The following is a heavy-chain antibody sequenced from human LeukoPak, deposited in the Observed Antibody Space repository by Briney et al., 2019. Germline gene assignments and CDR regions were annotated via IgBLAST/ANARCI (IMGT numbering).Heavy chain of an antibody. CDR2: IKEDGSRK. V-gene: IGHV3-7*01. CDR3: ARDGVTSSVVY. J-gene: IGHJ4*02. CDR1: GFTFSSYW. D-gene: IGHD2-21*02. Sequence: GGSLRLSCAASGFTFSSYWMSWVRQAPGKGLEWMANIKEDGSRKYYVDSVKGRFTISRDNAKKSLYLQMNSLRAEDTAVYYCARDGVTSSVVYWGQGTLVTVSS.